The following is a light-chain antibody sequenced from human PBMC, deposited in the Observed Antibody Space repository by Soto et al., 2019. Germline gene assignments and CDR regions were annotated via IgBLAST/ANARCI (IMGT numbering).Light chain of an antibody. J-gene: IGKJ2*01. V-gene: IGKV1-39*01. Sequence: IQMTQSPSSLSASEGDRVTITCRASQSVDAYLHWFQQKPGKPPKLLIYAASTLQIGVPSRFSGSGSETDFTLTISSLQPEDFATYYCQQGHSAPYTFGQGTNVQIK. CDR3: QQGHSAPYT. CDR2: AAS. CDR1: QSVDAY.